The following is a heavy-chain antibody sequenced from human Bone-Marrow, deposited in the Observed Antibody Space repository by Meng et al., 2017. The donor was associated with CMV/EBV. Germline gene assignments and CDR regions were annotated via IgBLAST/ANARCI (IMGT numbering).Heavy chain of an antibody. CDR3: ARGSGSCGGDCYNFAY. D-gene: IGHD2-21*01. Sequence: ESLKISCAASGFTFSSYSMNWVRQAPGKGLEWIGEINHSGSTNYNPSLKSRVTISVDTSKNQFSLKLSSVTAADTAVYYCARGSGSCGGDCYNFAYWGQGHLVHVYS. CDR1: GFTFSSYS. V-gene: IGHV4-34*01. CDR2: INHSGST. J-gene: IGHJ4*02.